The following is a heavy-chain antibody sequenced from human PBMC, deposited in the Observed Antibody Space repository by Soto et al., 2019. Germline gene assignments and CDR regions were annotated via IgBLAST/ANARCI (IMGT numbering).Heavy chain of an antibody. Sequence: QVQLVQSGAEVKKPGSSVKVSCQASGGSFSDYAISWVRQAPGQGLEWMGGIIPMLGIADNAQKFQGRVIITADKYTSTVYMELSSLRSEDTAVYYCLRDGDYYVSSGFQRDYHYYGMDVWGQGTTVTVAS. CDR2: IIPMLGIA. CDR1: GGSFSDYA. V-gene: IGHV1-69*09. J-gene: IGHJ6*01. CDR3: LRDGDYYVSSGFQRDYHYYGMDV. D-gene: IGHD3-22*01.